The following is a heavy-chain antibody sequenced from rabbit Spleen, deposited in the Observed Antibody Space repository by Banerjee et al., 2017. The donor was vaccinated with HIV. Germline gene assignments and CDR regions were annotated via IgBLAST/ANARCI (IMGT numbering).Heavy chain of an antibody. D-gene: IGHD4-1*01. Sequence: QEQLEESGGDLVKPEGSLTLTCTASGFSFSSSYYMCWVRQAPGKGLEWIGCIYAGSSGSTYYATWAKGRFTISKTSSTTVTLQVTSLTAADTATYFCARDLAGAIGWNFYLWGPGTLVTVS. J-gene: IGHJ4*01. CDR3: ARDLAGAIGWNFYL. CDR1: GFSFSSSYY. V-gene: IGHV1S45*01. CDR2: IYAGSSGST.